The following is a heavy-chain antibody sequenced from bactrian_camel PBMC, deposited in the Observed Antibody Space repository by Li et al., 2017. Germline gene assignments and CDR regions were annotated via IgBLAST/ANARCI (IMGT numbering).Heavy chain of an antibody. CDR2: INSSGRSI. J-gene: IGHJ6*01. CDR1: GFTSSTYV. Sequence: VQLVESGGGSVQAGGSLRLSCAASGFTSSTYVMYWVRQAPGEGLEWVSDINSSGRSITYADSVKGRFTLSKDTRKNTIYPQMNSLKPEDTATCYCAADRALDDDCYVGSLYTDFAYWGQGTQVTVS. CDR3: AADRALDDDCYVGSLYTDFAY. D-gene: IGHD3*01. V-gene: IGHV3S40*01.